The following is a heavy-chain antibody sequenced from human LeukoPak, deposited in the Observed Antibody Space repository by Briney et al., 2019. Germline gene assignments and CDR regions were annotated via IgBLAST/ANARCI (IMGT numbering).Heavy chain of an antibody. CDR3: ARGGSQGVVIISYYYGMDV. CDR2: MNPNSDNT. Sequence: ASVKVSCKASGYTFTSYGISWVRQAPGQGLEWMGWMNPNSDNTGYAQKFQGRVTMTRNTSISTAYMELSSLRSEDTAVYYCARGGSQGVVIISYYYGMDVWGQGATVTVSS. D-gene: IGHD3-3*01. J-gene: IGHJ6*02. V-gene: IGHV1-8*02. CDR1: GYTFTSYG.